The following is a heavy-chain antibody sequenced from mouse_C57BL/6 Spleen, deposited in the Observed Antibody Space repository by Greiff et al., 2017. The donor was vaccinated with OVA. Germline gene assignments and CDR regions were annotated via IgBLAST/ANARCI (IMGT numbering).Heavy chain of an antibody. CDR2: ISSGGSYT. Sequence: EVQLVESGGDLVKPGGSLKLSCAASGFTFSSYGMSWVRQTPDKRLEWVATISSGGSYTYYPDSVKGRFTISRDNAKNTLYLQMSSLKSEDTAMYYCESQPYEAWFAYWGQGTLVTVSA. J-gene: IGHJ3*01. CDR3: ESQPYEAWFAY. D-gene: IGHD2-12*01. V-gene: IGHV5-6*01. CDR1: GFTFSSYG.